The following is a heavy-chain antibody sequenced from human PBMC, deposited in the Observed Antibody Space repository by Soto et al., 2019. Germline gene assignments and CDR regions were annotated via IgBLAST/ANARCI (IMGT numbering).Heavy chain of an antibody. V-gene: IGHV3-53*04. D-gene: IGHD6-19*01. CDR3: ARGTIWSSGWYFDY. J-gene: IGHJ4*02. Sequence: GGSLRLSCAASGFTVSSNYMSWVRQAPGKGLEWVSVIYSGGSTYYADSGKGRFTISRHNSKNTLYLQMNSLRAEDTAVYYCARGTIWSSGWYFDYWGQGTLVTISS. CDR1: GFTVSSNY. CDR2: IYSGGST.